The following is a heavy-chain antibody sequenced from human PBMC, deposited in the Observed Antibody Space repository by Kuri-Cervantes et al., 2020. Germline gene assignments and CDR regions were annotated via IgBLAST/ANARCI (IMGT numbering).Heavy chain of an antibody. Sequence: SETLSLTCAVYGGSFSGYYWSWIRQPPGKGLEWIGEINHSGSTNYNPSLKSRVTISVDKSKNQFSLRLSSVTAADTAIYFCARRFYAIFGVVPFDYWGQGALVTVSS. CDR3: ARRFYAIFGVVPFDY. CDR1: GGSFSGYY. CDR2: INHSGST. V-gene: IGHV4-34*01. J-gene: IGHJ4*02. D-gene: IGHD3-3*01.